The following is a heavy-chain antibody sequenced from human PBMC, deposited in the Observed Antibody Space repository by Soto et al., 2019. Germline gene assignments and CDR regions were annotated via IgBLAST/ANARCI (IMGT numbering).Heavy chain of an antibody. CDR3: AREGALKPFSS. CDR2: IDSYSNFI. V-gene: IGHV3-21*06. J-gene: IGHJ5*02. CDR1: GFTFSRYS. Sequence: PGGSLRLSCAASGFTFSRYSMNWVRQAPGKGLEWVSSIDSYSNFIYYGDSMKGRFTISRDNAKNSLYLEMNSLRAEDTAVYYCAREGALKPFSSWGQGALVTVSS.